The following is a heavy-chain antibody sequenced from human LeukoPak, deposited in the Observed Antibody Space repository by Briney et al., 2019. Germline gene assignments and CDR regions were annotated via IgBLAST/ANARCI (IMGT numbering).Heavy chain of an antibody. CDR3: ARTNLDCKNGVCYDY. Sequence: GASVKVSCKASDYTFTNYGDSWVRQAPGQGLEWMGWISAYNGKTYYAQKFQGRVTVTTDTSTSTAYMDLRSLRSDDTAVYYCARTNLDCKNGVCYDYWGQRTPVTVSS. CDR2: ISAYNGKT. D-gene: IGHD2-8*01. CDR1: DYTFTNYG. J-gene: IGHJ4*02. V-gene: IGHV1-18*01.